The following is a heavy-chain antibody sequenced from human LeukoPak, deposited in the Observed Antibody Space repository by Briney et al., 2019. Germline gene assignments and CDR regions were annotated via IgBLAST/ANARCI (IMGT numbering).Heavy chain of an antibody. Sequence: ASVKVSCKASGYTFTGYYMHWVRQAPGQGLGWMGRINPNSGGTNYAQKFQGRVTMTRDTSISTAYMELSRLRSDDTAVYYCARDRRATVTTPFYYYYGMDVWGQGTTVTVSS. CDR2: INPNSGGT. D-gene: IGHD4-17*01. V-gene: IGHV1-2*06. J-gene: IGHJ6*02. CDR3: ARDRRATVTTPFYYYYGMDV. CDR1: GYTFTGYY.